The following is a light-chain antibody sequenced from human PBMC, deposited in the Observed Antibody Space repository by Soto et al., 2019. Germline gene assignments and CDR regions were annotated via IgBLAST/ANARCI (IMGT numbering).Light chain of an antibody. J-gene: IGKJ3*01. CDR3: QRYGSSPARPFT. CDR1: QSVSSSY. V-gene: IGKV3-20*01. CDR2: GAS. Sequence: EMVLTQSPGTLSLSPGERATLSCRASQSVSSSYLAWYQQQPGQAASLLIHGASSGATGVPDRFSGSGSAKSVTLPISNLEPEDFAVYYLQRYGSSPARPFTFGHGTPVDIK.